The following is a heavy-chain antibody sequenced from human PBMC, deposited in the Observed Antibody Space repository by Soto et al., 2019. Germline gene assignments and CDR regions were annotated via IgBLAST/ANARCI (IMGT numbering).Heavy chain of an antibody. CDR3: ARDRSVGDYANVFDY. CDR1: GGSISSGDYY. V-gene: IGHV4-30-4*01. Sequence: PSETLSLTCTVSGGSISSGDYYWSWIRQPPGKGLEWIGYIYYSGSTYYNPSLKSRVTISVDTSKNQFSLKLSSVTAADTAVYYCARDRSVGDYANVFDYWGQGTLVTVSS. D-gene: IGHD4-17*01. CDR2: IYYSGST. J-gene: IGHJ4*02.